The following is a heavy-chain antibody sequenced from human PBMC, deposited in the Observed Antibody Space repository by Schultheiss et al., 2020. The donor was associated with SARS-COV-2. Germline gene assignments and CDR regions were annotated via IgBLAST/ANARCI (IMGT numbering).Heavy chain of an antibody. J-gene: IGHJ4*02. V-gene: IGHV4-34*01. CDR2: INHSGST. CDR1: GGSFSGYY. CDR3: ARLGGIHDYGGTADY. Sequence: SETLSLTCAVYGGSFSGYYWSWIRQPPGKGLEWIGEINHSGSTNYNPSLKSRVTISVDTSKNQFSLKLSSVTAADTAVYYCARLGGIHDYGGTADYWGQGTLVTVSS. D-gene: IGHD4-23*01.